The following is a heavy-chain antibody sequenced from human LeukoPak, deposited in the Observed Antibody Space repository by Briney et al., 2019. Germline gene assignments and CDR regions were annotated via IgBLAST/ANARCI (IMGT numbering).Heavy chain of an antibody. CDR3: ARGRAKSPLRMYYYGMDV. CDR1: GGSISSGGYS. V-gene: IGHV4-30-2*01. D-gene: IGHD4-17*01. CDR2: IYHSGST. Sequence: PSQTLSLTCAVSGGSISSGGYSWSWIRQPPGKGLEWIGYIYHSGSTYYNPSLKSRVTISVDRPKNQFSLKLSSVTAADTAVYYCARGRAKSPLRMYYYGMDVWGQGTTVTVSS. J-gene: IGHJ6*02.